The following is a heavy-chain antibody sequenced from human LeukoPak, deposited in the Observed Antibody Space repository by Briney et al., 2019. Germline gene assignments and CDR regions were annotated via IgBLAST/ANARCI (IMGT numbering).Heavy chain of an antibody. CDR1: GFTFSSYA. CDR2: ISGSGGST. D-gene: IGHD6-6*01. CDR3: AKDLSSSLNFDY. Sequence: GGSLRLSCAASGFTFSSYAMSWVRQAPGKGLEWVSAISGSGGSTYYADSVKGRFTISRDNSKNTLYLQMNSRRAEDTAVYYCAKDLSSSLNFDYWGQGTLVTVSS. V-gene: IGHV3-23*01. J-gene: IGHJ4*02.